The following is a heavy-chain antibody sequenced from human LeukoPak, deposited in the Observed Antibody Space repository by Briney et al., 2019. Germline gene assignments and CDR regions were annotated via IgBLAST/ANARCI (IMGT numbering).Heavy chain of an antibody. CDR1: GFTFSSYW. V-gene: IGHV3-74*01. CDR2: INSDGSGT. CDR3: ARDYYGSGDY. D-gene: IGHD3-10*01. J-gene: IGHJ4*02. Sequence: GGSLPLSCAPSGFTFSSYWMHWGRHAPGKGLVWVSRINSDGSGTFYADSVKGRFTISRDNAKNTLYLQMNSLRAEDTAVYYCARDYYGSGDYWGQGTVVTVSS.